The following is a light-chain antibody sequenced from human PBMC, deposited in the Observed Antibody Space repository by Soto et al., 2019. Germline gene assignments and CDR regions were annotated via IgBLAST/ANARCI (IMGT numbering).Light chain of an antibody. CDR1: SSDVGGYNH. J-gene: IGLJ1*01. V-gene: IGLV2-14*02. CDR3: SSYTTSNTRQIV. CDR2: EVS. Sequence: QSVLTQPASVSGSPGQSINISCAGTSSDVGGYNHVSWYQQHPGKAPKIMICEVSTRPAGTSNRFSGSKSGDTASLTISGLQADDEADYYCSSYTTSNTRQIVFGTGTKVTVL.